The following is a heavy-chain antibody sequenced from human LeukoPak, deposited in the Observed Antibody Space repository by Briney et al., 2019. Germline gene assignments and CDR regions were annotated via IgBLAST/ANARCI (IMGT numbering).Heavy chain of an antibody. V-gene: IGHV3-23*01. CDR1: GFTFSSYA. J-gene: IGHJ4*02. CDR2: ISGSGGST. CDR3: ARVGNYDFWSGYYAPLDY. D-gene: IGHD3-3*01. Sequence: GGSLRLSCAASGFTFSSYAMSWVRQAPGKGLEWVSAISGSGGSTYYADSVKGRFTISRDNAKNSLYLQMNSLRAEDTAVYYCARVGNYDFWSGYYAPLDYWGQGTLVTVSS.